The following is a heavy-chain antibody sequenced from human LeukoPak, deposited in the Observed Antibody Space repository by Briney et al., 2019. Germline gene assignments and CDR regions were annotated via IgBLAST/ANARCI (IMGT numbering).Heavy chain of an antibody. Sequence: SETLSLTCTVSGGSISSSSYYWGWIRQPPGKGLEWIGSIYYSGSTYYNPSLKSRVTISVDTSKNQFSLKLSSVTAADTAVYFCGSRGGGYFDYWGQGTLVTVSS. J-gene: IGHJ4*02. CDR2: IYYSGST. V-gene: IGHV4-39*01. CDR1: GGSISSSSYY. D-gene: IGHD3-10*01. CDR3: GSRGGGYFDY.